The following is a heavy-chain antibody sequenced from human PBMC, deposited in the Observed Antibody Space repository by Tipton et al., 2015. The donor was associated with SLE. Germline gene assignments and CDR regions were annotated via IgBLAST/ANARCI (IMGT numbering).Heavy chain of an antibody. J-gene: IGHJ4*02. CDR2: ISDSGGDT. Sequence: SLRLSCAASGFTFRNYGMTWVRQTPGKGLGWVSSISDSGGDTYYADSVKGRFTISRDNSQNTFYLQMNNLRAEDTAVYYCAKRVEYSSSSAYFDSWGQGTVVTVSS. D-gene: IGHD6-6*01. CDR3: AKRVEYSSSSAYFDS. V-gene: IGHV3-23*01. CDR1: GFTFRNYG.